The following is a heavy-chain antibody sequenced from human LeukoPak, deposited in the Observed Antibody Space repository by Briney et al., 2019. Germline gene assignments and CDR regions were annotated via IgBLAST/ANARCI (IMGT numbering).Heavy chain of an antibody. CDR1: GFTFSSYA. CDR3: ARDGGSWTDTMSTPTDAFDI. D-gene: IGHD3-10*02. V-gene: IGHV3-23*01. Sequence: GGSLRLSCAASGFTFSSYAMSWVRQAPGKGLEWVSAISGSGGSTYYADSVKGRFTISRDNSKNTLYLQMNSLRAEDTAVYYCARDGGSWTDTMSTPTDAFDIWGQGTMVTVSS. CDR2: ISGSGGST. J-gene: IGHJ3*02.